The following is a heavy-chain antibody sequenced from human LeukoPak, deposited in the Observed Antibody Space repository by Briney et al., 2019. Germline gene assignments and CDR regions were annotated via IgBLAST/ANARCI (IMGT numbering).Heavy chain of an antibody. Sequence: GGSLRLSCAASGFTFSSYSMNWVRQAPGKGLEWVSSISSSSSYIYYADSVKGRFTISRDNAKNSLYLQMNSLRAEDTAVYYCARGAAAGPKIFDYRGQGTLVTVSS. CDR1: GFTFSSYS. D-gene: IGHD6-13*01. J-gene: IGHJ4*02. V-gene: IGHV3-21*01. CDR2: ISSSSSYI. CDR3: ARGAAAGPKIFDY.